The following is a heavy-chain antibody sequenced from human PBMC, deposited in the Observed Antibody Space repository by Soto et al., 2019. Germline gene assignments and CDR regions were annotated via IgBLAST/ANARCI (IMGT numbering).Heavy chain of an antibody. Sequence: QVQLQQWGAGLLKPSETLSLTCAVYGGSFSGYYWSWIRQPPGKGLEWIGEINHSGSTNYNPSLKSRVTISIGTTKDQFALKLSSVTAADTALYYCAREGGKVVVAAGMDVWGQGTTVTVSS. CDR3: AREGGKVVVAAGMDV. J-gene: IGHJ6*02. CDR1: GGSFSGYY. CDR2: INHSGST. V-gene: IGHV4-34*01. D-gene: IGHD2-15*01.